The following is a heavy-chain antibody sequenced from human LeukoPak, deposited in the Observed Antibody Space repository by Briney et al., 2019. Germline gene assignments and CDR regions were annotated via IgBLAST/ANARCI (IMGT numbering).Heavy chain of an antibody. CDR1: GFTFSSYA. CDR3: ARGPYLGYCSGGSCNQFDY. J-gene: IGHJ4*02. CDR2: ISGSGGST. V-gene: IGHV3-23*01. Sequence: GGSLRLSCAASGFTFSSYAMNWVRQAPGKGLEWVSAISGSGGSTYYADSVKGRFTISRDNSKNTLYLQMNSLRAEDTAVYYCARGPYLGYCSGGSCNQFDYWGQGTLVTVPS. D-gene: IGHD2-15*01.